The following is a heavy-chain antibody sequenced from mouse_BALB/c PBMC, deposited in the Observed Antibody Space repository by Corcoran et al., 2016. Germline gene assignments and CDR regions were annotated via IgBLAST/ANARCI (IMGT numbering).Heavy chain of an antibody. D-gene: IGHD1-1*01. J-gene: IGHJ2*01. CDR2: IYPGDGDT. V-gene: IGHV1-82*01. Sequence: QVQLQQSGPELVKPGASVKISCKASGYAFSSSWMNWVKQRPGQGLEWIGRIYPGDGDTNYTGKFKGKATLTADKSSSTAYMQLSSLTSVDSAVYFCAREATTVVAPFDYWGQGTTLTVSS. CDR1: GYAFSSSW. CDR3: AREATTVVAPFDY.